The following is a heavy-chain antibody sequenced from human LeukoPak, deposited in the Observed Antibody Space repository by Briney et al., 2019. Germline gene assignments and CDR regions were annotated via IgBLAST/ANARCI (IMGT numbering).Heavy chain of an antibody. J-gene: IGHJ4*01. CDR1: GYTFTNYG. CDR3: ARDRQGGY. CDR2: ISAYSGNT. V-gene: IGHV1-18*01. Sequence: ASVKVSCKASGYTFTNYGITWVRQAPGQGLEWMGWISAYSGNTHYAQKLQGRVTMTTNTSASTAYMELRSLTSDDTAVYYCARDRQGGYWGHGTLVTVSS.